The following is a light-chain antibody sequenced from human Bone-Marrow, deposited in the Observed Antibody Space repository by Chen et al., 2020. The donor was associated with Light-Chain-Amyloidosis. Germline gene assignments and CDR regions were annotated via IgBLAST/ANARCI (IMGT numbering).Light chain of an antibody. CDR3: QQYYSTLT. V-gene: IGKV4-1*01. Sequence: DIVMTQSPDSLAVSLGERATINCKSSQSLLYSSTNKNYLAWYQQKPGQPPKLLIYCASIREAGVPDRFSGSESGTDFTLTISSLQAEDVAVYYCQQYYSTLTFGQGTRLEIK. J-gene: IGKJ5*01. CDR1: QSLLYSSTNKNY. CDR2: CAS.